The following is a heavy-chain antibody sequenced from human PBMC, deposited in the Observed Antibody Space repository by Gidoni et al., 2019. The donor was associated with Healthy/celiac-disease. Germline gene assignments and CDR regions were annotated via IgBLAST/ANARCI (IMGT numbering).Heavy chain of an antibody. Sequence: QVQLQESGPGLVKPSETLSLTCTVSGGSISSYYWSWIRQPPGKGLEWIGYIYYSGSTNYNPSLKSRVTISVDTSKNQFSLKLSSVTAADTAVYYCARINYDFWSGYYRYYFDYWGQGTLVTVSS. J-gene: IGHJ4*02. D-gene: IGHD3-3*01. CDR2: IYYSGST. CDR1: GGSISSYY. CDR3: ARINYDFWSGYYRYYFDY. V-gene: IGHV4-59*08.